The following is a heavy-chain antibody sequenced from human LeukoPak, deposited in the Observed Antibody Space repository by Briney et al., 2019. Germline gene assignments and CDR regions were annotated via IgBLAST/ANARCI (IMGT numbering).Heavy chain of an antibody. CDR3: ARIYYDISGYYSFDY. CDR2: ISWDGGST. J-gene: IGHJ4*02. V-gene: IGHV3-43D*03. CDR1: GFTFDDYA. Sequence: GGSLRLSCAASGFTFDDYAMHWVRQAPGKGLEWVSLISWDGGSTYYADSVKGRFTISRDNAKNSLYLQMNSLRAEDTAVYYCARIYYDISGYYSFDYWSQGTLVTVSA. D-gene: IGHD3-22*01.